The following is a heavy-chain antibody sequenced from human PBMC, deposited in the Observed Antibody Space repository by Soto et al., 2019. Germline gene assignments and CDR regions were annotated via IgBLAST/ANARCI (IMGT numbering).Heavy chain of an antibody. CDR2: ISTYNGNT. D-gene: IGHD3-22*01. J-gene: IGHJ4*02. CDR3: AGDRDSSGSLSGY. V-gene: IGHV1-18*01. Sequence: ASVKVSCKASGYTFTTYGISWVRQASGQGLEWMGWISTYNGNTNYAQKFQDRVTMTTDTSTSTAYMELRSLGSDDTAVYYCAGDRDSSGSLSGYWGQGTLVTVSS. CDR1: GYTFTTYG.